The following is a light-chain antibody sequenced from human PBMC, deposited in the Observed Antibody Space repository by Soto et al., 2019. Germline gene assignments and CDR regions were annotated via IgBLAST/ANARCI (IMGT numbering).Light chain of an antibody. J-gene: IGKJ1*01. CDR3: QQYNSYS. CDR1: QSLLHSNGYNY. CDR2: GAS. V-gene: IGKV2-28*01. Sequence: IVRTQSPLSLPVTPGEPASISCRCSQSLLHSNGYNYLDWYLQKPGQSPQLLIYGASNLQSGVPSRFSGSGSGTEFTLTISSLQPDDFATYYCQQYNSYSFGQGTKVDIK.